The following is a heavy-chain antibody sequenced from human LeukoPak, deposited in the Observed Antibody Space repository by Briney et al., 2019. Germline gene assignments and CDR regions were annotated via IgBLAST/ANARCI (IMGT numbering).Heavy chain of an antibody. Sequence: SETLSLTCTVSGDSINSLDLWSWVRQPPGKGLEWIGEMYLSGTTHSNPSVKSRVTISIDKSKNQFFLNLSSVTAADTAVYYCAGLVGRYSSGLYYYYFNYWGQGTLVTVSS. CDR1: GDSINSLDL. D-gene: IGHD3-22*01. J-gene: IGHJ4*02. V-gene: IGHV4-4*02. CDR2: MYLSGTT. CDR3: AGLVGRYSSGLYYYYFNY.